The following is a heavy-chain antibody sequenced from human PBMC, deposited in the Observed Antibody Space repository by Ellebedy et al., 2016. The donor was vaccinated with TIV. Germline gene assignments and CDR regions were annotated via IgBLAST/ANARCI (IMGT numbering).Heavy chain of an antibody. Sequence: GESLKISCAASGFTTSGMHWVRQAPGKGLEWVAFIRSDGSKQYYADSVRGRFTISRDSSKNILYQQMNSLRAEDTALYYCAKGAYPVPTFMAVWGQGTTVAVSS. D-gene: IGHD4-17*01. CDR2: IRSDGSKQ. CDR3: AKGAYPVPTFMAV. J-gene: IGHJ6*02. V-gene: IGHV3-30*02. CDR1: GFTTSG.